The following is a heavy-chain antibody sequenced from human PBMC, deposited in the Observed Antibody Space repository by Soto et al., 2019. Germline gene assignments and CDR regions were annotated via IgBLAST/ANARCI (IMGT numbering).Heavy chain of an antibody. D-gene: IGHD1-1*01. Sequence: EVQLVESGGDLVQPGGSLRLSCAGSGFSFSRYSIHWARQAPGKGPEYVAVISSNGATTYYADSVKGRFTISRDNSKNTAFLQMGSLRDEDMAVYVCAREAGTPGLWYFDLWGRGTLVTVSS. CDR1: GFSFSRYS. V-gene: IGHV3-64*07. CDR3: AREAGTPGLWYFDL. CDR2: ISSNGATT. J-gene: IGHJ2*01.